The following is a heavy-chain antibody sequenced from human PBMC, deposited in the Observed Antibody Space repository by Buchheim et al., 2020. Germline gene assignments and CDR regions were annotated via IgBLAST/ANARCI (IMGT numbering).Heavy chain of an antibody. CDR2: IIPILGIA. J-gene: IGHJ6*02. Sequence: QVQLVQSGAEVKKPGSSVKVSCKASGGTFSSYAISWVRQAPGQGLEWMGRIIPILGIANYAQKFQGRVTITADKSPSTAYMELSSLRSEDTAVYYCARDLQQLVGTYYYYGMDVWGQGTT. D-gene: IGHD6-13*01. CDR1: GGTFSSYA. CDR3: ARDLQQLVGTYYYYGMDV. V-gene: IGHV1-69*04.